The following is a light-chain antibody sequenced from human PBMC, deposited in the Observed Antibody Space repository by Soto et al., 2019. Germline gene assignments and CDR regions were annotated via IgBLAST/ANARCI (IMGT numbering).Light chain of an antibody. CDR3: GSWDSSLRAYV. V-gene: IGLV1-51*01. CDR1: SSNIGGNS. J-gene: IGLJ1*01. Sequence: QSVMTQPPSVSAAPGQTVTISCSGSSSNIGGNSVSWYQQLPGTAPKLLIYDDDKPPSGIPDRFSGSKSGTSATLGITGVQTGDEADHYCGSWDSSLRAYVFANGTKLTVL. CDR2: DDD.